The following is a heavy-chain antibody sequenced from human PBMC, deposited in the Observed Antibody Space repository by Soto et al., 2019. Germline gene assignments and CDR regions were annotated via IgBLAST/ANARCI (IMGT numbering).Heavy chain of an antibody. CDR2: ISYDGSNK. D-gene: IGHD3-3*01. CDR3: ARDKRDLRFVEWSYYFDY. J-gene: IGHJ4*02. CDR1: GFTFSSSA. V-gene: IGHV3-30-3*01. Sequence: GGSLRLSCAASGFTFSSSAMHWVRQAPGKGLEWVAVISYDGSNKYYADSVKGRFTISRDNSKNTLYLQMNSLRAEDTTVYYCARDKRDLRFVEWSYYFDYWGRGTLVTVSS.